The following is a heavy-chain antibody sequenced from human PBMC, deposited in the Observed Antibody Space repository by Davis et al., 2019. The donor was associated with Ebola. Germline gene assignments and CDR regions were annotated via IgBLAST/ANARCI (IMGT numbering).Heavy chain of an antibody. D-gene: IGHD6-13*01. Sequence: ASVKVSCKASGYTFTSYGISWVRQAPGQGLEWMGWISAYNGNTNYAQKLQGRVTMTTDTSTSTAYMELRSLRSDDTAVYYCARDAPYSSSWYRWFDPWGQGTLVTVSS. V-gene: IGHV1-18*01. CDR3: ARDAPYSSSWYRWFDP. J-gene: IGHJ5*02. CDR2: ISAYNGNT. CDR1: GYTFTSYG.